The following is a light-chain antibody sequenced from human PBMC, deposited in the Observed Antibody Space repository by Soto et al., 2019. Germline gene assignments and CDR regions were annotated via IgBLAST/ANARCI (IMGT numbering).Light chain of an antibody. CDR2: SAS. Sequence: DIQLTQSPSFLSASVGDIVTITCRASQGIRSYLAWYQQKAGKAPKLLIYSASNLKSGVPSRFSGSGSGTEFTLTISSLQPEDFATYYCQQHNYYFGGGTKVEIK. V-gene: IGKV1-9*01. CDR3: QQHNYY. CDR1: QGIRSY. J-gene: IGKJ4*01.